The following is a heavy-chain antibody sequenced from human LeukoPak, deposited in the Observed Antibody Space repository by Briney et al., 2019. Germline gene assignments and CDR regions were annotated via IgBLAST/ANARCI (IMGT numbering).Heavy chain of an antibody. Sequence: SETLSLTCAVNGGSFSDYYWSWIRQPPGKGLEWIGEINHSGSTYYNPSLKSRVTISVDMSKNQFSLKLSSVAAADTAVYYCVRSSTYHLFDDWGQGTLVTVSS. CDR3: VRSSTYHLFDD. CDR2: INHSGST. CDR1: GGSFSDYY. D-gene: IGHD2-15*01. V-gene: IGHV4-34*01. J-gene: IGHJ4*02.